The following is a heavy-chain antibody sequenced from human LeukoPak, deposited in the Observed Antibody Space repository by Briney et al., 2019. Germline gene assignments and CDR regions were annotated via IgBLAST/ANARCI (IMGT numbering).Heavy chain of an antibody. J-gene: IGHJ4*02. Sequence: ASVKVSCKTSGHTFTDYYIHWVRQAPGQGLEWMGWINPDSGETKSAKKFQGRVTMTGDTSISTAYMELSRVTSDDTAVYYCARDRDYSKTERGFDYWGQGTLATVSS. CDR2: INPDSGET. V-gene: IGHV1-2*02. D-gene: IGHD4-11*01. CDR3: ARDRDYSKTERGFDY. CDR1: GHTFTDYY.